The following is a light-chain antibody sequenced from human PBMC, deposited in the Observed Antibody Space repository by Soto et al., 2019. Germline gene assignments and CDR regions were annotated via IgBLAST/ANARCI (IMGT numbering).Light chain of an antibody. V-gene: IGKV1-39*01. CDR3: QQSYNNPLT. J-gene: IGKJ4*01. Sequence: DIQMTQSPSSLSAYVGDRVTITCRASQRISAYLNWYQHKPGKAPRLLIYTASSLQSGVPSRFSGSGYGTDFTLTISSLQPEDFATYYCQQSYNNPLTFGGGTKVDIK. CDR1: QRISAY. CDR2: TAS.